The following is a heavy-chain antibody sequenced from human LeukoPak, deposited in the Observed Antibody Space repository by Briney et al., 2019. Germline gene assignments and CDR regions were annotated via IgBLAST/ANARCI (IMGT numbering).Heavy chain of an antibody. Sequence: SETLSLTCTVSGGSISSSSYYWGWIRQPPGKGLEWIGSIYYNGSTYYNPSLKSRVTISVDTSKNQFSLKLSSVTAADTAVYYCARDRRYYDSSGYFAFDIWGQGTMVTVS. J-gene: IGHJ3*02. D-gene: IGHD3-22*01. CDR3: ARDRRYYDSSGYFAFDI. V-gene: IGHV4-39*07. CDR1: GGSISSSSYY. CDR2: IYYNGST.